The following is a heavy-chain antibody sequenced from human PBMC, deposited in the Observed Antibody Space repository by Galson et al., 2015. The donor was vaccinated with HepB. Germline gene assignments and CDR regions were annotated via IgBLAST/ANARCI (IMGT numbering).Heavy chain of an antibody. CDR1: GGTFSSYA. CDR2: IIPIFGIA. D-gene: IGHD3-10*01. Sequence: SVKVSCKASGGTFSSYAISWVRQAPGQGLEWMGGIIPIFGIANYAQKFQGRVTITADESTSTAYMELSSLRSEDTAVYYCARDDEGSSGVPYGMDVWGQGTTVTVSS. CDR3: ARDDEGSSGVPYGMDV. V-gene: IGHV1-69*13. J-gene: IGHJ6*02.